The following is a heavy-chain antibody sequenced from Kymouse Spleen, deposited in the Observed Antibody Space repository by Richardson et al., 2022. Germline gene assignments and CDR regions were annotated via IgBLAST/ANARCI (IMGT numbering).Heavy chain of an antibody. V-gene: IGHV4-34*01. J-gene: IGHJ6*02. CDR2: INHSGST. Sequence: QVQLQQWGAGLLKPSETLSLTCAVYGGSFSGYYWSWIRQPPGKGLEWIGEINHSGSTNYNPSLKSRVTISVDTSKNQFSLKLSSVTAADTAVYYCARGGNCSSTSCYRDYYGMDVWGQGTTVTVSS. D-gene: IGHD2-2*02. CDR3: ARGGNCSSTSCYRDYYGMDV. CDR1: GGSFSGYY.